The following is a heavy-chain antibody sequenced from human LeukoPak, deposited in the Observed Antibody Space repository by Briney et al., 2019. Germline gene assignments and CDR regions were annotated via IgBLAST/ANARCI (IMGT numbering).Heavy chain of an antibody. J-gene: IGHJ5*02. CDR1: GGTFSSYA. V-gene: IGHV1-69*04. D-gene: IGHD3-10*01. Sequence: SVKVSCKASGGTFSSYAISWVRQAPGQGLEWMGRIIPILGIANYAQKFQGRVTITADKSTSTAYMELSSLRSEDTAVYYCARTPGELLWFGELGGNWFDPWGQGTLDTVSS. CDR2: IIPILGIA. CDR3: ARTPGELLWFGELGGNWFDP.